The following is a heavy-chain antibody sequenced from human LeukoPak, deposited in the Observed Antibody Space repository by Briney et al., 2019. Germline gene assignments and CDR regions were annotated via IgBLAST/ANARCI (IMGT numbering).Heavy chain of an antibody. J-gene: IGHJ4*02. D-gene: IGHD5-12*01. V-gene: IGHV3-33*03. CDR3: ARGYSGYFYY. CDR2: IWYDGSNK. CDR1: GSTFSRYG. Sequence: GGSLRLSCAASGSTFSRYGMHWVRQAPGKGLEWVAVIWYDGSNKDYADSVKGRFTISRDNAKNTLYLQMNSLRAEDTAVYYCARGYSGYFYYWGQGTLVTVSS.